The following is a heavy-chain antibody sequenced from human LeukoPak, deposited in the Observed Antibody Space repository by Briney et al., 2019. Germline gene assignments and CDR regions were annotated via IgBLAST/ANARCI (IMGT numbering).Heavy chain of an antibody. V-gene: IGHV4-4*07. J-gene: IGHJ6*03. Sequence: SETLSLSCSVSGGSISTYYWSWIRQPAGKGLEWIGRIYTTGGTNYNPSLKSRVTMSVDTSKNQFSLKLSSVTAADTAVYYCAGSGSPEEYDYVWGSYDAPRDYMDVWGKGTTVTVSS. CDR2: IYTTGGT. CDR3: AGSGSPEEYDYVWGSYDAPRDYMDV. CDR1: GGSISTYY. D-gene: IGHD3-16*01.